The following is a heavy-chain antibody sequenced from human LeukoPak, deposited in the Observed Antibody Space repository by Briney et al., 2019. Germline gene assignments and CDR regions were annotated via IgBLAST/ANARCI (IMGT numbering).Heavy chain of an antibody. CDR1: GFTFSNYA. CDR2: ISGSGGST. CDR3: ARLGDTAMVVNWFDP. D-gene: IGHD5-18*01. J-gene: IGHJ5*02. Sequence: GGSLRLSCAASGFTFSNYAMSWVRQAPGKGLEWVSAISGSGGSTYYADSVKGRFTISRDNSKNTLYLQMNSLRAEDTAVYYCARLGDTAMVVNWFDPWGQGTLVTVSS. V-gene: IGHV3-23*01.